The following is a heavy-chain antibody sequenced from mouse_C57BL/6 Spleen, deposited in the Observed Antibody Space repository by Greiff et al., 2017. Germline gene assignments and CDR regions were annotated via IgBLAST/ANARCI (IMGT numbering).Heavy chain of an antibody. J-gene: IGHJ4*01. CDR2: IDPETGGT. V-gene: IGHV1-15*01. CDR3: TRRRAVVARDAMDY. D-gene: IGHD1-1*01. Sequence: QVQLQQSGAELVRPGASVTLSFKASGYTFTDFEMHWVKQTPVHGLEWIGAIDPETGGTAYNQKFKGKALLTADKSSSTAYMELRSLTSEDSAVYYCTRRRAVVARDAMDYWGQGTSVTVSS. CDR1: GYTFTDFE.